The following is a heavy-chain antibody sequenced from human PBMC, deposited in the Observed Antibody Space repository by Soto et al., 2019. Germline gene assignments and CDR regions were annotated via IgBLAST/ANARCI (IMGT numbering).Heavy chain of an antibody. D-gene: IGHD4-17*01. CDR3: ARDLAYIREF. CDR2: ISTAHSDI. Sequence: QVQLVQSGAEVKKPGASVKVSCKASGYSFTAYGISWVRQAPGQGLEWMGWISTAHSDIGYAQKFQGRVTMTTDTSTSTAYMELRSRRSDDTAVYYCARDLAYIREFWGQGTLVTVSS. J-gene: IGHJ4*02. CDR1: GYSFTAYG. V-gene: IGHV1-18*01.